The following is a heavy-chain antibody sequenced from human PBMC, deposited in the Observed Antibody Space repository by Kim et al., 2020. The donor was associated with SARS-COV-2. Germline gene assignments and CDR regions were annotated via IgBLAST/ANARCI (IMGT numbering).Heavy chain of an antibody. D-gene: IGHD1-26*01. J-gene: IGHJ5*02. CDR3: ARDPTRTGATEWFDP. CDR1: GYTFTGYY. V-gene: IGHV1-2*02. Sequence: ASVKVSCKASGYTFTGYYMHWVRQAPGQGLEWMGWINPNSGGTNYAQKFQGRVTMTRDTSISTAYMELSRLRSDDTAVYYCARDPTRTGATEWFDPWGQGTLVTVSS. CDR2: INPNSGGT.